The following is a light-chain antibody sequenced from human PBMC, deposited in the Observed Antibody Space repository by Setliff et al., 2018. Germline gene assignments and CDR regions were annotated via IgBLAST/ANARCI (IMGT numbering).Light chain of an antibody. CDR2: DVS. V-gene: IGLV2-14*03. J-gene: IGLJ2*01. CDR1: SSDVGGYNY. CDR3: SSYSSSSTLIV. Sequence: ALTQPASVSGSPGQSISISCTGSSSDVGGYNYVSWYQHHPGKAPKLVISDVSHRPSGVSNRFSGFKSGNTASLTISGLQAEDEADYYCSSYSSSSTLIVFGGGTKVTVL.